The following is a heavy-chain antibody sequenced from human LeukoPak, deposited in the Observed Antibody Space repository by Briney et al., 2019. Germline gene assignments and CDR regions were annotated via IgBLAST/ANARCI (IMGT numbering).Heavy chain of an antibody. V-gene: IGHV7-4-1*02. D-gene: IGHD3-10*01. CDR3: AREGGYGSGSYYNPSGDDY. J-gene: IGHJ4*02. Sequence: ASVKVSCKASGYTFTSYAMNWVRQAPGQGLEWMGWINTNTGNPTYAQGFTGRFVFSLDTSVSTAYLQISSLKAEDTAVYYCAREGGYGSGSYYNPSGDDYWGQGTLVTVSS. CDR2: INTNTGNP. CDR1: GYTFTSYA.